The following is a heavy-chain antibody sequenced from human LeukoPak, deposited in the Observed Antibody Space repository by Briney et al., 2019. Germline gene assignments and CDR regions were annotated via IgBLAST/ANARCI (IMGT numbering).Heavy chain of an antibody. V-gene: IGHV3-23*01. J-gene: IGHJ4*02. CDR3: AKDDLLKLNDY. D-gene: IGHD2-8*01. CDR2: ISASGGRT. CDR1: GFTFSRYA. Sequence: GGSLRLSCAASGFTFSRYAMSWVRQAPGKGLEWVSGISASGGRTYYADSVKGRFTISRDNSKNTLYLQMNGLRAEGTAIYYCAKDDLLKLNDYWGQGTLVTVSS.